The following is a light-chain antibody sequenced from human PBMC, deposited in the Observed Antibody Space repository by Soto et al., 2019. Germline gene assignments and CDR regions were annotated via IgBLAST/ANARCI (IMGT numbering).Light chain of an antibody. V-gene: IGLV2-14*01. Sequence: QSVLTQPASVSGSPGQSITISCTGTSSDVGGYNYVSWYQQHPGKAPKLMIYEVSNRPSGVSNRFSGSKSGNTASLTISGLQAEDEADYYCSSYTSSSTLVFGNGNKLTVL. CDR3: SSYTSSSTLV. CDR2: EVS. J-gene: IGLJ1*01. CDR1: SSDVGGYNY.